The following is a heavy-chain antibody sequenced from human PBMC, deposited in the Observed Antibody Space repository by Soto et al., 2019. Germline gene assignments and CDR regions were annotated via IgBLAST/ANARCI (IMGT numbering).Heavy chain of an antibody. D-gene: IGHD6-6*01. CDR3: ARAPLEYSSPRHAFDI. J-gene: IGHJ3*02. CDR2: INPNSGGT. V-gene: IGHV1-2*04. CDR1: GYRVTVYF. Sequence: VRCKACGYRVTVYFMHWLLQETRQGLEWMGWINPNSGGTNYAQKFQGWVTMTRDTSISTAYMELSRLRSDDTAVYYCARAPLEYSSPRHAFDIWGQGTTVTVSS.